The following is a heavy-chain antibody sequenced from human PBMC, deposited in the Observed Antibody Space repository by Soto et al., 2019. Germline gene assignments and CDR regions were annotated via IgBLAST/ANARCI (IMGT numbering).Heavy chain of an antibody. J-gene: IGHJ4*02. V-gene: IGHV4-39*01. CDR2: FYYSGRT. Sequence: PSETLSLTCSVSGGSISSGPYSWGWIRQPPGKGLEWIGTFYYSGRTFYNPSLESRVTISVDPSKNQFSLKLSSVTAADTAVYYCARGNVDTAMVENFDYCGQGTLVTVSS. CDR1: GGSISSGPYS. CDR3: ARGNVDTAMVENFDY. D-gene: IGHD5-18*01.